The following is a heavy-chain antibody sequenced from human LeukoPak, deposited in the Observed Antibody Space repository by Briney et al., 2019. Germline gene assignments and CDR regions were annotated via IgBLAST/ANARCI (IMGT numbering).Heavy chain of an antibody. Sequence: GESLKISCKGSGYSFTSYWIGWVRQMPGKGLEWMGIIYPGDSDTRYSPSFQGQVTISADKSISTAYLQWSSLKASDTAMYYCARRSYVLLWFGEGPEKRRDAFDIWGQGTMVTVSS. CDR1: GYSFTSYW. J-gene: IGHJ3*02. CDR2: IYPGDSDT. CDR3: ARRSYVLLWFGEGPEKRRDAFDI. V-gene: IGHV5-51*01. D-gene: IGHD3-10*01.